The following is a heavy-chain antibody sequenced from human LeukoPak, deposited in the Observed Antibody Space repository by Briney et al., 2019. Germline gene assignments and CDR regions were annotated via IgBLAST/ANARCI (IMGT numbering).Heavy chain of an antibody. Sequence: GESLKISCKGPGYSFTSYWIGWVRQMPGKGLEWMGIIYPGDSDTRYSPSFQGQVTISADKSISTAYLQWSSLKASDTAMYYCARLTVRGYYDSSGYPSDAFDIWGQGTMVTVSS. CDR3: ARLTVRGYYDSSGYPSDAFDI. CDR1: GYSFTSYW. V-gene: IGHV5-51*01. CDR2: IYPGDSDT. D-gene: IGHD3-22*01. J-gene: IGHJ3*02.